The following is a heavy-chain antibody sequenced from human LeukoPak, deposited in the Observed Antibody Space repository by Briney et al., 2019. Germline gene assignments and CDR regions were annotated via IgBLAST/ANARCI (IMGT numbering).Heavy chain of an antibody. D-gene: IGHD2-8*01. J-gene: IGHJ3*01. CDR2: LFHTGRS. CDR1: GGSLNSISHY. CDR3: ARGFYGVQVLAAFDF. Sequence: SETLSLTCTVSGGSLNSISHYWGWVRQPPGKGLEWIGTLFHTGRSDYNPSLKSRVTISGDTSKNEFSLKLSSVSAADTAVYYCARGFYGVQVLAAFDFWGQGTFVTVSS. V-gene: IGHV4-39*07.